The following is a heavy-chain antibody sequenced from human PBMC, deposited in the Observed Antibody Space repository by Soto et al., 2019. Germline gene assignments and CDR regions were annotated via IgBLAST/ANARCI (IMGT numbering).Heavy chain of an antibody. J-gene: IGHJ4*02. CDR2: ISGSSSYI. CDR1: GFTFSSYS. D-gene: IGHD2-15*01. Sequence: EVQLVESGGGLVKSGGSLRLSCAASGFTFSSYSMNWVRQAPGKGLEWVSSISGSSSYIYYADSVKGRFTISRDNAKNSLYLQMNSLRAEDTAVYYCARDLAEGYCSGGSCYSANYFDYWGQGTLVTVSS. CDR3: ARDLAEGYCSGGSCYSANYFDY. V-gene: IGHV3-21*01.